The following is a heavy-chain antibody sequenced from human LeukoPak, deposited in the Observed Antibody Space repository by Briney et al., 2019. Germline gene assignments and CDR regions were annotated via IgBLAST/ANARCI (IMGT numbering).Heavy chain of an antibody. CDR2: IYYSGST. CDR1: GGSISSGGYY. D-gene: IGHD1-26*01. CDR3: ARDFRRSSGYFDY. V-gene: IGHV4-31*03. Sequence: SQTLSLTCTVSGGSISSGGYYWSWIRQHPGKGLEWIGYIYYSGSTYYNPSLKNRVTISVDTSKNQFSLKLSSVTAADTAVYYCARDFRRSSGYFDYWGQGTLVTVSS. J-gene: IGHJ4*02.